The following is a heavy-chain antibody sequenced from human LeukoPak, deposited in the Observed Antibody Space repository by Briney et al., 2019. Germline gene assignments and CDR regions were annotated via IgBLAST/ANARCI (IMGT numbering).Heavy chain of an antibody. CDR1: GGSISSSSYY. J-gene: IGHJ4*02. CDR3: ARHYRGSGSYYY. V-gene: IGHV4-39*01. CDR2: IYYSGST. Sequence: SETLSLTCTVSGGSISSSSYYWGWIRQPPGKGLEWIGSIYYSGSTYYNPSLKSRVTISVDTSKNQFSLKLSSVTAADTAVYYCARHYRGSGSYYYWGQGTLVTVSS. D-gene: IGHD3-10*01.